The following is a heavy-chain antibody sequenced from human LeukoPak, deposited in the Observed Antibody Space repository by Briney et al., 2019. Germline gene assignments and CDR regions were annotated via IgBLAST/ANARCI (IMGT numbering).Heavy chain of an antibody. CDR2: IYHSGRT. J-gene: IGHJ5*02. CDR1: GYSISSGYY. Sequence: SETLSLTCTVSGYSISSGYYWGWIRQPPGKGLEWIGSIYHSGRTFYNPSLKSRVTISVDTPKNQFSLKLSSVTAADTAVYYCAREGLAMVRGVLPKEAWGWFDPWGQGTLVTVSS. CDR3: AREGLAMVRGVLPKEAWGWFDP. V-gene: IGHV4-38-2*02. D-gene: IGHD3-10*01.